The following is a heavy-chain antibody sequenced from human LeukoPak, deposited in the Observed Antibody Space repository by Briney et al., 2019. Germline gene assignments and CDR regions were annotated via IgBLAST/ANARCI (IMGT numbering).Heavy chain of an antibody. CDR3: ATDRDNSDWQKRFDS. CDR1: GFTFSTCW. CDR2: INQDASEI. J-gene: IGHJ4*02. Sequence: PGGSLRLSCAASGFTFSTCWMNWYRQAPGKGLEWEGNINQDASEINYVDSVRGRFTISRDNAKNSLHLLMNSLRAEDTAVYYCATDRDNSDWQKRFDSWGQGTLVTVSS. V-gene: IGHV3-7*01. D-gene: IGHD2-21*02.